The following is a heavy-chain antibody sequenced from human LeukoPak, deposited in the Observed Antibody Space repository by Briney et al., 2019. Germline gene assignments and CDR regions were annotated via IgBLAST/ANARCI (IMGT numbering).Heavy chain of an antibody. CDR3: ARHFRYYGSGRPRQVWFDP. V-gene: IGHV4-61*02. J-gene: IGHJ5*02. CDR2: IYTSGST. Sequence: NPSETLSLTCTVSGGSISSGSYYWSWIRQPAGKGLEWIGRIYTSGSTNYNPSLKSRVTISVDTSKNQFSLKLSSVTAADTAVYYCARHFRYYGSGRPRQVWFDPWGQGTLVTVSS. D-gene: IGHD3-10*01. CDR1: GGSISSGSYY.